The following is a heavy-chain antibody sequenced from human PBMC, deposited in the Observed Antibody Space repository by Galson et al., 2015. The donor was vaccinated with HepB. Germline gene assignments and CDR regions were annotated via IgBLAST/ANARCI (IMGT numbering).Heavy chain of an antibody. CDR1: GFNFPHAW. CDR3: TPEPGHSTGYSEG. Sequence: SLRLSCAGSGFNFPHAWMSWVRQAPGKGLEWLGRVKPERGGRPIEYAAPAKGRFTISRGDSKNTLFLQMDSLKTDDTAVYYCTPEPGHSTGYSEGWGQGTLVTVSS. CDR2: VKPERGGRPI. D-gene: IGHD3-22*01. J-gene: IGHJ4*02. V-gene: IGHV3-15*01.